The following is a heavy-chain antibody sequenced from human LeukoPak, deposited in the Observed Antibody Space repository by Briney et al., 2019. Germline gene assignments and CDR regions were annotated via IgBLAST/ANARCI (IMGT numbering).Heavy chain of an antibody. D-gene: IGHD2-15*01. V-gene: IGHV1-69*01. Sequence: SVKVSCKASGGTFSSYAISWVRQAPGQGLEWMGGIIPIFGTANYAQKFQGRVTTTADESTSTAYMELSSLRSEDTAVYYCARVCSGGSCYLRDAFDIWGQGTMVTVSS. CDR3: ARVCSGGSCYLRDAFDI. CDR1: GGTFSSYA. J-gene: IGHJ3*02. CDR2: IIPIFGTA.